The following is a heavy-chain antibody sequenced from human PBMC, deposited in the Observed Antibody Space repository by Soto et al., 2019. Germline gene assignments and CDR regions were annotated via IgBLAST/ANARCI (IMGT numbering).Heavy chain of an antibody. D-gene: IGHD2-2*03. CDR2: INHSGST. V-gene: IGHV4-34*01. CDR1: GGSFSVYY. Sequence: SDTLSLTCAVYGGSFSVYYWTWIRQPPGTGLEWIGEINHSGSTNYNPSLKSRVTISVDTSKNQFSLKLTSVTAADTAVYYCARLNGYCVSTSCHGYYGMDVWGQGTTVTVSS. J-gene: IGHJ6*02. CDR3: ARLNGYCVSTSCHGYYGMDV.